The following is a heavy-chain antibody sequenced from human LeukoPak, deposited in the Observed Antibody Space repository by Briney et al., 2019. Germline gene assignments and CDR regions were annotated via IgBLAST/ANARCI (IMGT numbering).Heavy chain of an antibody. Sequence: GGSLRLSCAASGFTVSSNYMSWVRQAPGKGLEWVSDIYSGGSTYYADSVKGRFTISRDNSKNTLYLQMNSLRAEDTAVYYCARDHQLDDAFDIWGQGTMVTVSS. CDR1: GFTVSSNY. CDR2: IYSGGST. D-gene: IGHD6-13*01. CDR3: ARDHQLDDAFDI. V-gene: IGHV3-53*01. J-gene: IGHJ3*02.